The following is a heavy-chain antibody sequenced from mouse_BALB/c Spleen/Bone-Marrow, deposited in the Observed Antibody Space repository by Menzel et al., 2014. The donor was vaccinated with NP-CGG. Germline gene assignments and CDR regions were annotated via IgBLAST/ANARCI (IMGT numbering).Heavy chain of an antibody. J-gene: IGHJ4*01. CDR3: ARGWGNGAMDY. V-gene: IGHV2-9*02. CDR1: GFSLTSYG. Sequence: VQLQQSVPGLVAPSQSLSITCTVSGFSLTSYGVHWVRQPPGKGLEWLGVIWAGGSTNYNSALMSRLSISEDKSKSQVFLKMNSLQTDDTAIYYCARGWGNGAMDYWGQGTSVTVSS. D-gene: IGHD2-1*01. CDR2: IWAGGST.